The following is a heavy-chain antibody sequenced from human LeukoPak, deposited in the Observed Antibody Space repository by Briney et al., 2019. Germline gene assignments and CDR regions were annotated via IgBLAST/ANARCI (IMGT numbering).Heavy chain of an antibody. CDR1: GFRFSNYA. Sequence: GGSLRLSCAASGFRFSNYAINWVRQAPGKGLEWVSGVSGSGTSIYYADSVKGRFTISRDNSKNTLYLQMNSLRAEDTAVYYCAKDHRGCTYELDYWGQGTLVTVSS. CDR3: AKDHRGCTYELDY. J-gene: IGHJ4*02. V-gene: IGHV3-23*01. CDR2: VSGSGTSI. D-gene: IGHD5-18*01.